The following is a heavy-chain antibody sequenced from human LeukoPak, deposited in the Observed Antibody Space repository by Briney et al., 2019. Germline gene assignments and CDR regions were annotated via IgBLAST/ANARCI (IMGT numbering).Heavy chain of an antibody. Sequence: SETLSLTCTVSGGSISSYYWSWIRQPTGKGLEWIGRIYTSGSTNYNPSLKSRVTMSVDTSKNQFSLKLSRLRSDDTAVYYCARTIALWFLPDYWGQGTLVTVSS. CDR2: IYTSGST. V-gene: IGHV4-4*07. D-gene: IGHD3-10*01. CDR1: GGSISSYY. J-gene: IGHJ4*02. CDR3: ARTIALWFLPDY.